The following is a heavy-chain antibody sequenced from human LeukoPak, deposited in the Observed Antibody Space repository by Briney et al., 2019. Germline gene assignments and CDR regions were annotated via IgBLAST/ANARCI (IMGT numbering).Heavy chain of an antibody. D-gene: IGHD3-10*01. CDR3: ARDGVPGHTVFDY. Sequence: GGSLRLSCAASGFTFSGYEMNWVRQAPGKGLEWGSHISTSGVAIHYSDSVKGRFTISRDNAKSSLYLQMNSLRVEDTAVYYCARDGVPGHTVFDYWGQGTPVTVSS. CDR1: GFTFSGYE. J-gene: IGHJ4*02. CDR2: ISTSGVAI. V-gene: IGHV3-48*03.